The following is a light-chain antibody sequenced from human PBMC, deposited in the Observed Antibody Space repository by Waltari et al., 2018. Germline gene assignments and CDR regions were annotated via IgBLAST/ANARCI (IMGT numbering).Light chain of an antibody. CDR2: EVS. J-gene: IGLJ2*01. CDR1: SSDVGGYNY. Sequence: QSALTQPPSASGSPGQSVTISCTGTSSDVGGYNYVSWYQHHPGKAPKLMIYEVSKRPSGVPDLFSGSKSGNTASLTVSGLQAEDEADYYCSSYAGTDVVFGGGTKLTVL. CDR3: SSYAGTDVV. V-gene: IGLV2-8*01.